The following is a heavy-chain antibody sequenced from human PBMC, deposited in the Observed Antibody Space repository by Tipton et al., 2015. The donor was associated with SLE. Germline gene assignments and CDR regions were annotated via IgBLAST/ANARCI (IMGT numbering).Heavy chain of an antibody. V-gene: IGHV4-34*01. D-gene: IGHD1-26*01. CDR1: GGSFSGYY. J-gene: IGHJ3*02. CDR2: VDHSGST. CDR3: ARDRADFDI. Sequence: TLSLTCAVYGGSFSGYYWSWIRQPPGKGLEWIGEVDHSGSTNYNPSLKSRVTISVDTSENQFSLKLSSVTAADTAVYYCARDRADFDIWGQGTMVTVSS.